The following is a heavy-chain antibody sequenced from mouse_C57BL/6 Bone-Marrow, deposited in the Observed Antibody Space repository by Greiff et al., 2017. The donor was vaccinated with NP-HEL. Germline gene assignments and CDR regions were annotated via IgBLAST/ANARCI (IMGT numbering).Heavy chain of an antibody. J-gene: IGHJ2*01. D-gene: IGHD2-3*01. CDR1: GFTFSSYA. V-gene: IGHV5-4*03. CDR2: ISDGGSYI. Sequence: EVKLMESGGGLVKPGGSLKLSCAASGFTFSSYAMSWVRQTPEKRLEWVATISDGGSYIYYPDNVKGRFTISRDNAKNNLYLQMSHLKSDDTAMYYCASGEGDGCFDYWGQGTTLTVSS. CDR3: ASGEGDGCFDY.